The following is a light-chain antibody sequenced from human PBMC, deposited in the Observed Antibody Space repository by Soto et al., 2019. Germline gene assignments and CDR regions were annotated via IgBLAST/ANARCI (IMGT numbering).Light chain of an antibody. Sequence: DIQMTQSPSTLSASVWDRVTITCRASQSVGYWLAWYQQKPGKAPTFLVYGASNLHSGVPARFSGSGSGSEFTLTISSLQPDDFGTYYCQQYYSSWTFGQETKVDIK. J-gene: IGKJ1*01. CDR3: QQYYSSWT. V-gene: IGKV1-5*01. CDR2: GAS. CDR1: QSVGYW.